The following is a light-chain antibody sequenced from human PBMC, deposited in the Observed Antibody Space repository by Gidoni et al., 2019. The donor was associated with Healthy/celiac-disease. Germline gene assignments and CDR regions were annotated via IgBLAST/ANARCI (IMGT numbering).Light chain of an antibody. CDR2: GAS. CDR3: QQYGSSSWT. CDR1: QSVSSSY. V-gene: IGKV3-20*01. J-gene: IGKJ1*01. Sequence: NVLTQFPATLSLSPGERATLSCRAGQSVSSSYLACYQQKPGQAPRLLIYGASSRATGIPDRFSGSGSGTDFTRTISRLEPEDFAVYYCQQYGSSSWTFGQGTKVEIK.